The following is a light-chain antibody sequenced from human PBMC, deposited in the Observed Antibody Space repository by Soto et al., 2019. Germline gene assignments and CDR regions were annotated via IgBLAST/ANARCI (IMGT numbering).Light chain of an antibody. V-gene: IGLV2-14*04. Sequence: ITYNRTSSDVGGYNYVSWHQQHPVKAPKLMIYDVTNRPSGVSDRFSGSKSGNTASLTISGLQAEDEADYYCSSYTSSSTPYVFGTGTKVTV. CDR1: SSDVGGYNY. J-gene: IGLJ1*01. CDR2: DVT. CDR3: SSYTSSSTPYV.